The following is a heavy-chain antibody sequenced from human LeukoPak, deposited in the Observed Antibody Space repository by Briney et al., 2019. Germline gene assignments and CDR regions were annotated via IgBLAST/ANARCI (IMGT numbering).Heavy chain of an antibody. CDR3: AKARGSSVYEQFDY. Sequence: GGSLRLFCAPYVFVFSTYAMTWLRQAPEKGLQWVSTIRTSGRATYYADSVEGRFTISRDNSKNTLYLQMNSLRADDTAVYYCAKARGSSVYEQFDYWGQGTQVTVSP. D-gene: IGHD5/OR15-5a*01. J-gene: IGHJ4*02. CDR1: VFVFSTYA. CDR2: IRTSGRAT. V-gene: IGHV3-23*01.